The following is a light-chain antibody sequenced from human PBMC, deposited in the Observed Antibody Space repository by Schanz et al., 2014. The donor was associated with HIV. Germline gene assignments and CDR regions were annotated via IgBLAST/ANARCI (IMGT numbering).Light chain of an antibody. CDR3: ATWDVTLNGPV. CDR1: SSNIGAGYD. V-gene: IGLV1-40*01. CDR2: ANT. Sequence: QSVLTQPPSVSGAPGQRVSISCTGSSSNIGAGYDVHWYQHLPGTAPKLLIYANTNRPSGVPDRFSGSRSGTSASLTITGLQSDDEADYYCATWDVTLNGPVFGGGTKLTVL. J-gene: IGLJ2*01.